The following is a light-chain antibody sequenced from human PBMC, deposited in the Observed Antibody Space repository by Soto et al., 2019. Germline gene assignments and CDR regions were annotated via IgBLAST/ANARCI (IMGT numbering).Light chain of an antibody. CDR1: QSINKW. V-gene: IGKV1-5*03. CDR3: QQYNTFWT. CDR2: EVS. Sequence: DVLLTQSPSTLSASVGDRVTISCRASQSINKWLAWYQHKPGKAPNLLIYEVSTLHSGVPSRFSGSGSGTEFTLTISSLRPDDFATYYRQQYNTFWTFGQGTKVDIK. J-gene: IGKJ1*01.